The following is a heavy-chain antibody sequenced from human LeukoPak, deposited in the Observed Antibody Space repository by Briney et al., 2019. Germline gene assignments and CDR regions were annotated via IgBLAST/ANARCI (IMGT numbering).Heavy chain of an antibody. CDR2: INHSGST. CDR1: GGSFSGYY. V-gene: IGHV4-34*01. D-gene: IGHD6-13*01. J-gene: IGHJ5*02. CDR3: ARVRGDSIAAAGTWWFDP. Sequence: ASETLSLTCAVYGGSFSGYYWSWIRQPPGKGLEWIGEINHSGSTNYNPPLKSRVTISVDTSKNQFSLELSSVTAADTAVYYCARVRGDSIAAAGTWWFDPWGQGTLVTVSS.